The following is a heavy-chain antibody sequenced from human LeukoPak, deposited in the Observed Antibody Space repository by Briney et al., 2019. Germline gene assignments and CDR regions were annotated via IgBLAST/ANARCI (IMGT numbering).Heavy chain of an antibody. CDR3: ARSTRYNWNSDY. Sequence: PGGSLRLSCAASGFIFSTYSMNWVRQAPGKGLEWVSYISSSSNTIYYADSVKGRFTISRDNAKNSLYLQMNSLRADDTAVYYCARSTRYNWNSDYWGQGTLVTVSS. CDR1: GFIFSTYS. J-gene: IGHJ4*02. D-gene: IGHD1-20*01. CDR2: ISSSSNTI. V-gene: IGHV3-48*01.